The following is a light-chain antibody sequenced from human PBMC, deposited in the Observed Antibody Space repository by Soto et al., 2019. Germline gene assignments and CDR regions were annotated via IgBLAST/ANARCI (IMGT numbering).Light chain of an antibody. CDR1: QTISSW. V-gene: IGKV1-5*03. J-gene: IGKJ1*01. CDR2: KAS. Sequence: DIQMTQSPSTLSGSVGYRVTITCRSSQTISSWLAWYQQKPGKAPKLLIYKASSLESGVPSRFSGSGSGTEFTLTISSLQPADFATYYCQQYNSYWTFGQGTKVDI. CDR3: QQYNSYWT.